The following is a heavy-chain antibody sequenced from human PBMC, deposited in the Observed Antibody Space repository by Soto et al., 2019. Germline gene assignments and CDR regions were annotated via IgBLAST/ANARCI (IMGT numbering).Heavy chain of an antibody. CDR1: GYTLTELS. CDR2: FDSEDEET. Sequence: GASVKVSCKVSGYTLTELSMHWVRQAPGKGPEWMGGFDSEDEETIYAQKFQGRVTITRDTSASTAYMELSSLRSEDTAVYYCARGLNGYLHYFDYWGQGTPVTVSS. CDR3: ARGLNGYLHYFDY. J-gene: IGHJ4*02. D-gene: IGHD5-18*01. V-gene: IGHV1-24*01.